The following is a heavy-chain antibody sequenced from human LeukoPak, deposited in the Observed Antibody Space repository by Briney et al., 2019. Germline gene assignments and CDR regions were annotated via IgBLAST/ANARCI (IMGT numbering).Heavy chain of an antibody. D-gene: IGHD4-23*01. V-gene: IGHV1-2*02. CDR2: INPDSGGT. J-gene: IGHJ4*02. CDR1: GYTFTDYY. Sequence: ASVKVSCKASGYTFTDYYMHWVRRAPGQGLEWMGWINPDSGGTNYAQNFQGRVTMTRDTSISTAYMELSRLRSDDTAVYYCARPFIETPSLGALDYWGQGTLVTVSS. CDR3: ARPFIETPSLGALDY.